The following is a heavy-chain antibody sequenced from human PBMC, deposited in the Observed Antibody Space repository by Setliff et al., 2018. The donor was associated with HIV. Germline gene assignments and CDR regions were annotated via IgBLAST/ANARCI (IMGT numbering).Heavy chain of an antibody. V-gene: IGHV4-34*01. CDR1: GGSFSSYY. CDR2: INHSGST. J-gene: IGHJ4*02. Sequence: SSETLSLTCAVYGGSFSSYYWSWIRQPPGKGLEWIGEINHSGSTNYSPSLKSRVTISVDTSKNQFSLKLSSVSAADTAVYYCGGNGYYSIDYWGQGTLVTVSS. CDR3: GGNGYYSIDY. D-gene: IGHD3-22*01.